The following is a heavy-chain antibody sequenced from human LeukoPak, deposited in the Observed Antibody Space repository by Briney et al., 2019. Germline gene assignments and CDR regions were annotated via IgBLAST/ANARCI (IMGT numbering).Heavy chain of an antibody. CDR2: INPNSGGT. V-gene: IGHV1-2*02. CDR1: GYTFTGYY. D-gene: IGHD1-7*01. Sequence: ASVKVSCKASGYTFTGYYMHWVRQAPGQGLEWVGWINPNSGGTNYAQKFQGRVTITADKSTSTAYMELSSLRSEDTAVYYCARVYNWNYVLFDYWGQGTLVTVSS. J-gene: IGHJ4*02. CDR3: ARVYNWNYVLFDY.